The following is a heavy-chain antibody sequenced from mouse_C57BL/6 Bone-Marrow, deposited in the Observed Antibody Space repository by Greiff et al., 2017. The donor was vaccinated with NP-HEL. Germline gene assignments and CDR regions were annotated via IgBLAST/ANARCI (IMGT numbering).Heavy chain of an antibody. CDR1: GFSLSTFGMG. D-gene: IGHD1-1*01. V-gene: IGHV8-8*01. CDR2: IWWDDDK. J-gene: IGHJ2*01. Sequence: QVTLKVSGPGILQPSQTLSLTCSFSGFSLSTFGMGVGWIRQPSGKGLEWLAHIWWDDDKYYNPALKSRLTISKDTSKNQVFLKIANVDTADTATYYCARSPTTVVARYYFDYWGQGTTLTVSS. CDR3: ARSPTTVVARYYFDY.